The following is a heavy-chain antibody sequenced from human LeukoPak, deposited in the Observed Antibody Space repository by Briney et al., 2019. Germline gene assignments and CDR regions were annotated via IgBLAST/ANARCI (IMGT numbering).Heavy chain of an antibody. D-gene: IGHD3-22*01. CDR2: IYYSGST. J-gene: IGHJ4*02. CDR3: ARDGAYYYDSSGYYHFDY. CDR1: GGSISSGDYY. Sequence: SETLSLTCTVSGGSISSGDYYWSWIRQPPGTGLEWIGYIYYSGSTYYNPPLKSRVTISVDTSKNQFSLKLSSVTAADTAVYYCARDGAYYYDSSGYYHFDYWGQGTLVTVSS. V-gene: IGHV4-30-4*01.